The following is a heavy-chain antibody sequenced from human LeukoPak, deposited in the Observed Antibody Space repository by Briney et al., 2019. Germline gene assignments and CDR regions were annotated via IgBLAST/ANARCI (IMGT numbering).Heavy chain of an antibody. CDR1: GFNFNTYS. CDR2: VRPDDKTR. CDR3: VRGGTGDGNYFDY. Sequence: GGSLRLSCAASGFNFNTYSFNWVRQAPGKGLEWLSYVRPDDKTRYYADSVKGRFTTTRDNAKNSQHLQMSSLRAEDTALYFCVRGGTGDGNYFDYWGQGTLVTVSS. D-gene: IGHD7-27*01. V-gene: IGHV3-48*01. J-gene: IGHJ4*02.